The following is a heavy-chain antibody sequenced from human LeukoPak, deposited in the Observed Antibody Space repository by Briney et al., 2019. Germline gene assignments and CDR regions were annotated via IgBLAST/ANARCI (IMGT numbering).Heavy chain of an antibody. V-gene: IGHV3-30-3*01. D-gene: IGHD5-18*01. J-gene: IGHJ4*02. CDR3: AGFSDTAMEPPGY. Sequence: GGSLRLSCAASGFTFSSYAMHWVRQAPGKGLEWVAVISYDGSNKYYADSVEGRFTISRDNSKNTLYLQMNSLRAEDTAVYYCAGFSDTAMEPPGYWGQGTLVTVSS. CDR2: ISYDGSNK. CDR1: GFTFSSYA.